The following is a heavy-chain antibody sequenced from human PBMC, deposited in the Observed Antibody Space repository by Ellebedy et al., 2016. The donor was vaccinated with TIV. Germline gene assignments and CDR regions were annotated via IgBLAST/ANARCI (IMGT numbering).Heavy chain of an antibody. Sequence: SETLSLTCTVSGGSISSSPSYWGWIRQPPGTGLEWIGTIYYDGNTYYNPSLKSRVTISVDTSKNQFSLKLSSVTAADTAVYYCARNLVIFTFEKWYFDLWGRGSLVTVSS. D-gene: IGHD3/OR15-3a*01. CDR2: IYYDGNT. V-gene: IGHV4-39*01. CDR1: GGSISSSPSY. CDR3: ARNLVIFTFEKWYFDL. J-gene: IGHJ2*01.